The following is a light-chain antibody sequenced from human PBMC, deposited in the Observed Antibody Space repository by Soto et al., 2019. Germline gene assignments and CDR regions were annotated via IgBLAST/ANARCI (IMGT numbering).Light chain of an antibody. CDR1: YSNFGSNI. CDR2: NNN. V-gene: IGLV1-44*01. CDR3: ASWDDSLDDVL. Sequence: QSVLTQPPSASGTPGQRVTISCSGSYSNFGSNIVNWYQHFPGTAPKLLIYNNNKRPSGVPDRFSASKSCTSVSLAISGLQSEDEAIYYCASWDDSLDDVLFGGGTKLTVL. J-gene: IGLJ2*01.